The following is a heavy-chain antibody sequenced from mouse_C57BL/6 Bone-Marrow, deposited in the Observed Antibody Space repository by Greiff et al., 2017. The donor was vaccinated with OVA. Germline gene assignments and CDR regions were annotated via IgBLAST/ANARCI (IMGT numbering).Heavy chain of an antibody. D-gene: IGHD1-1*01. CDR2: IDPETGGT. CDR1: GYTFTDYE. J-gene: IGHJ2*01. V-gene: IGHV1-15*01. Sequence: QVHVKQSGAELVRPGASVTLSCKASGYTFTDYEMHWVKQTPVHGLEWIGAIDPETGGTAYNQKFKGKAILTADKSSSTAYMELRSLTSEDSAVYYCTSYYGSSFDYWGQGTTLTVSS. CDR3: TSYYGSSFDY.